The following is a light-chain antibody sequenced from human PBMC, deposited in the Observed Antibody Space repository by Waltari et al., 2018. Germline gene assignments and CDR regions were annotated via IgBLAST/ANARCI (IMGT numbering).Light chain of an antibody. J-gene: IGKJ5*01. CDR1: RSLLENNGYNY. CDR2: LGS. V-gene: IGKV2-28*01. Sequence: DIVMTQSPLSLPVTPGAPASISCRSSRSLLENNGYNYLDWYLQKPGQSPQILIYLGSNRASGVPDRFSGSGAGTDFTLKISRVEAEDAGVYYCMEGLQSVTFGQGTRLEIK. CDR3: MEGLQSVT.